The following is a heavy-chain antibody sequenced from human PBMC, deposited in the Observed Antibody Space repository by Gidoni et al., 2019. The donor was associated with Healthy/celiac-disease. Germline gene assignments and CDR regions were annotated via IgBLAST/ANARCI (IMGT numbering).Heavy chain of an antibody. J-gene: IGHJ4*02. V-gene: IGHV3-23*01. CDR1: GFPFSRYG. CDR2: SGGSGGST. CDR3: AKDKSPRITFGGVIVY. D-gene: IGHD3-16*02. Sequence: EVQLLVSGGGLVQPGGSLRPSCAASGFPFSRYGRSWVRQAPGQGLEWVAASGGSGGSTYYADSVKGRFTISRDNSKNTLYLQMNSLRAEDTGVYYCAKDKSPRITFGGVIVYWGQGTLVTVSS.